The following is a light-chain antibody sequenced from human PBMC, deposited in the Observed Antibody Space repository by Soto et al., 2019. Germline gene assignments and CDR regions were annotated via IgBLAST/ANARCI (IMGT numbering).Light chain of an antibody. V-gene: IGKV3-15*01. J-gene: IGKJ2*01. CDR3: QRYNNRPMYT. Sequence: EIVMTQSPATLSVSPGERATLSCRASQSVSSNLAWYQQKPGQAPRLLIYGASTRATGIPARFSGSGSGTELTLTISSLQSEDFALYYCQRYNNRPMYTFGQGTKLEIK. CDR2: GAS. CDR1: QSVSSN.